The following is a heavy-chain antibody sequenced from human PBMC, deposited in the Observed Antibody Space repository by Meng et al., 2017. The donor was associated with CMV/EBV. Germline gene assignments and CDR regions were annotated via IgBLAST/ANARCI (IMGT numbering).Heavy chain of an antibody. V-gene: IGHV3-30-3*01. CDR1: GFDFNAYA. Sequence: GGSLRLSCAASGFDFNAYAMQWVRQAPGKGLEWVAIISYDGNYGYYADSVKGRFTISRDKSKNTVSQQMNSLSSEDTAIYYCARGGYYDYGDVGPLDYWGQGTLVTVSS. CDR3: ARGGYYDYGDVGPLDY. D-gene: IGHD4-17*01. J-gene: IGHJ4*02. CDR2: ISYDGNYG.